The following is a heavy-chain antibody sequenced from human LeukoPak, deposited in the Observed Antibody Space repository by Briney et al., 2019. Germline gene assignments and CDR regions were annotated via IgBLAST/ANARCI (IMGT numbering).Heavy chain of an antibody. CDR2: IKQDGSEK. V-gene: IGHV3-7*01. CDR1: GFTFSSYW. Sequence: GGSLRLSCAASGFTFSSYWMSWVRQAPGKGLEWVANIKQDGSEKYYVDSVKGRFTISRDNAKNSLYLQMNSLRAEDTAVYYCARGTHYYYYYYMDVWCKGTTVTVSS. CDR3: ARGTHYYYYYYMDV. J-gene: IGHJ6*03.